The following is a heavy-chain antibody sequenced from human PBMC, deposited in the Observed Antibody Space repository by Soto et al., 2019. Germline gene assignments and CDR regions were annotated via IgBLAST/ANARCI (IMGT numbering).Heavy chain of an antibody. CDR2: IYYSGST. Sequence: SETLSLTCTVSGGSISSYYWSWIRQPPGKGLEWIGYIYYSGSTNYNPSLKSRVTISVDTSKNQFSLKLSSVTAADTAVYYCARAQSNRYCSGGSCPWFDPWGQGTLITVSS. J-gene: IGHJ5*02. D-gene: IGHD2-15*01. V-gene: IGHV4-59*01. CDR1: GGSISSYY. CDR3: ARAQSNRYCSGGSCPWFDP.